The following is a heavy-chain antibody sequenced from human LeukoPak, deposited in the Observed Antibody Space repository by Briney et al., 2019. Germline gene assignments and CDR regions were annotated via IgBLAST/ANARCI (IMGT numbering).Heavy chain of an antibody. D-gene: IGHD3-10*01. CDR2: IYYSGRT. J-gene: IGHJ3*02. V-gene: IGHV4-30-4*01. CDR3: ARGSGFGSAFDI. CDR1: GGSISSGDYY. Sequence: PSETLSLTCTVSGGSISSGDYYWSWIRQPPGKGLEWIGYIYYSGRTYYNPSLKSRVTISVDTSKNQFSLKLSSVTAADTAVYYCARGSGFGSAFDIWGQGTMVTVSS.